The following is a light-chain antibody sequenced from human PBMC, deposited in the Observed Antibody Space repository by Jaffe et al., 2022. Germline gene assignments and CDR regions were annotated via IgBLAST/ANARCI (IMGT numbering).Light chain of an antibody. Sequence: EIVLTQSPATLSLSPGERATLSCRASQSVSSYLGWYQQKPGQVPRILIYDASNRATGIPPRFSGSGSGTDFTLTISSLEPEDFAVYYCQQRSKWPITFGQGTRLEI. CDR1: QSVSSY. J-gene: IGKJ5*01. CDR2: DAS. CDR3: QQRSKWPIT. V-gene: IGKV3-11*01.